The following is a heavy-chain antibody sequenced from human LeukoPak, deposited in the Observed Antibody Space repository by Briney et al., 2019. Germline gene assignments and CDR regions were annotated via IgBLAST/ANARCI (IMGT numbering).Heavy chain of an antibody. Sequence: SGTLSLTCTVSGDSINSLDLWSWVRQPPGKGLEWIGEIYHSGSTNYNPSLKSRVTISVDKSKNQFSLKLSSVTAADTAVYYCARDGPAPDSDYWGQGTLVTVSS. CDR2: IYHSGST. V-gene: IGHV4-4*02. CDR3: ARDGPAPDSDY. CDR1: GDSINSLDL. J-gene: IGHJ4*02. D-gene: IGHD1-14*01.